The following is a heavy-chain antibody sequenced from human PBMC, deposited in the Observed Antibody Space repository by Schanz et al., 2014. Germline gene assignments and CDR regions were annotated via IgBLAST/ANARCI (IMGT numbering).Heavy chain of an antibody. CDR1: EYSFTSYS. CDR2: INTGSGDT. V-gene: IGHV1-3*04. CDR3: ARGIGGYGANNYFDY. J-gene: IGHJ4*02. D-gene: IGHD5-12*01. Sequence: QVHLVQSGAEVKRPGASVKVSCKASEYSFTSYSMHWVRQAPGQRLEWMGWINTGSGDTKYSQNFQSRVTITRDTSASTAYMELSSLRSEDTAVYYCARGIGGYGANNYFDYWGQGTLVTVSS.